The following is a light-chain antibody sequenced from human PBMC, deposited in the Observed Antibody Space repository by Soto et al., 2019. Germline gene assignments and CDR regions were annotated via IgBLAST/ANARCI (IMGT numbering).Light chain of an antibody. CDR2: HTS. J-gene: IGKJ4*01. Sequence: EIGMTHSPATLSLSPGERATLSCRASQNINTNLAWYQQSPGRAPRLFIYHTSTRATGIPDRFSGSGSGTEFTLTISSLQSEDFALYYCQQYTVWPFTFGGRGKVDI. V-gene: IGKV3-15*01. CDR3: QQYTVWPFT. CDR1: QNINTN.